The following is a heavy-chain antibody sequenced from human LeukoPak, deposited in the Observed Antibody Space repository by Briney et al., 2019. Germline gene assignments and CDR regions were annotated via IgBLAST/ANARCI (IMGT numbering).Heavy chain of an antibody. CDR3: ARGTRNAFDF. CDR1: GDGVSTNNAAA. D-gene: IGHD2-2*01. Sequence: SQTLSLTCVISGDGVSTNNAAAWNWFRQSPSRGLEWLGRTYYRSKWFNEYAISVKSRMLINADTSRNQFSLQLNSVTPEDTAMYYCARGTRNAFDFWGQGTLVTVSS. CDR2: TYYRSKWFN. V-gene: IGHV6-1*01. J-gene: IGHJ4*02.